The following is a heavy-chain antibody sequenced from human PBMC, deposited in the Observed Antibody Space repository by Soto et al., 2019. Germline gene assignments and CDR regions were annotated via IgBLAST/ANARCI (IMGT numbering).Heavy chain of an antibody. CDR3: ARAQGITMIVGSQDYFDY. CDR2: IKEDGRVR. D-gene: IGHD3-22*01. CDR1: GFSFSTYW. Sequence: PGGSLRLSCAASGFSFSTYWMTWVRQAPSKGLEWVAKIKEDGRVRQYVDSVKGRFTISRDNAKNSMTLQMSSLRSEETAVYYCARAQGITMIVGSQDYFDYWGQGTLVTVSS. J-gene: IGHJ4*02. V-gene: IGHV3-7*03.